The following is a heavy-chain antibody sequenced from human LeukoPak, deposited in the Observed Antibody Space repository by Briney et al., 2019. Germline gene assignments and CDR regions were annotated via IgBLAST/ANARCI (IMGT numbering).Heavy chain of an antibody. CDR2: IYHSAST. CDR1: GYSISSGYY. CDR3: ARYRSGYDSSGFYFDY. V-gene: IGHV4-38-2*02. D-gene: IGHD3-22*01. Sequence: PSETVSLTCTVSGYSISSGYYWGWIRQPPGKGLEWIGSIYHSASTYYNPSLKSRVTISVDTSKNQFSLKLGSLTAADTAVYYCARYRSGYDSSGFYFDYWGQGTLVTVSS. J-gene: IGHJ4*02.